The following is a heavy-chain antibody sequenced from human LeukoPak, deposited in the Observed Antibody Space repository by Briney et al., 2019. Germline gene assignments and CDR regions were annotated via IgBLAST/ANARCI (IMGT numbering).Heavy chain of an antibody. CDR3: ARRGYYYDSSGYRS. J-gene: IGHJ5*02. CDR1: GYIFTSYW. CDR2: IDPSDSYT. Sequence: GESLKISCKGSGYIFTSYWISWVRQLPGKGLEWMGRIDPSDSYTNYSPSFQGHVTISADKSISTAYLQWSSLKASDTAMYYCARRGYYYDSSGYRSWGQGTLVTVSS. D-gene: IGHD3-22*01. V-gene: IGHV5-10-1*01.